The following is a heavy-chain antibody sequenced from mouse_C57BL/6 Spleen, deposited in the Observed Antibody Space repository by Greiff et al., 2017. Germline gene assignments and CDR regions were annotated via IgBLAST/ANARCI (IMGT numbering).Heavy chain of an antibody. J-gene: IGHJ4*01. CDR2: IWSGGST. CDR3: ARNYGYAMDY. CDR1: GFSFTSYG. D-gene: IGHD1-1*01. Sequence: VQLQQSGPGLVQPSQTLSITCTVSGFSFTSYGVHWVRQSPGKGLEWLGVIWSGGSTDYDAAFISRLSISKDNSKSNVFFTMNSLRADDTAIYYCARNYGYAMDYWGQGTSVTVSS. V-gene: IGHV2-2*01.